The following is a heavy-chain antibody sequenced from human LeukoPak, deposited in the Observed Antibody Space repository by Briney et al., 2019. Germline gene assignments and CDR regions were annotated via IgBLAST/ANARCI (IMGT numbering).Heavy chain of an antibody. V-gene: IGHV1-69*04. Sequence: SVKVSCKASGGTFSSYAISWVRQAPGQGLEWMGRIIPILGIANYAQKFQGRVTITADKSTSTAYMELSRLRSDDTAVYYCARHHGHYDILTAYYTGYFDYWGQGTLVTVSS. J-gene: IGHJ4*02. CDR3: ARHHGHYDILTAYYTGYFDY. CDR2: IIPILGIA. D-gene: IGHD3-9*01. CDR1: GGTFSSYA.